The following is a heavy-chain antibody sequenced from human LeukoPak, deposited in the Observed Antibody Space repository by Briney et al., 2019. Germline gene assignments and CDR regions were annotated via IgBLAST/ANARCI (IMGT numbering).Heavy chain of an antibody. D-gene: IGHD1-26*01. J-gene: IGHJ4*02. CDR1: GGSISSSNW. V-gene: IGHV4-4*02. CDR3: ARATTMYSGSYFGY. CDR2: IYHSGST. Sequence: PSETLSLTCAVSGGSISSSNWWSWVRQPPGEGLEWIGEIYHSGSTNYNPSLKSRVTISVDKSKNQFSLKLSSVTAADTAVYYCARATTMYSGSYFGYWGQGTLVTVSS.